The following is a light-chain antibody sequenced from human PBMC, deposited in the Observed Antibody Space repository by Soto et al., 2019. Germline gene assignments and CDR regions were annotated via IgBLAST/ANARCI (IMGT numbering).Light chain of an antibody. CDR1: SGHSNYA. J-gene: IGLJ2*01. Sequence: QLVLTQSPSASASLGVSVKLTCTLSSGHSNYAITWHQQQPEKGPRYLMKLNRDGSHTKGDGIPDRFSGSSSGADRYLTISSRQSEDEADSYCKTWDTGGIVLFGGGTQLTVL. CDR2: LNRDGSH. CDR3: KTWDTGGIVL. V-gene: IGLV4-69*01.